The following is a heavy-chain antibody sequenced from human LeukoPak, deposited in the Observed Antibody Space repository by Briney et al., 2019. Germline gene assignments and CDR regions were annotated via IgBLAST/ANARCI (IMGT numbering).Heavy chain of an antibody. CDR2: ITSSSSYI. CDR3: ARWRYRYGRYFDY. J-gene: IGHJ4*02. Sequence: GGSLRLSCAASGFTFSSYTMNWVRQAPGKGPEWVSSITSSSSYIYYADSVKGRFTISRDNAKNSLYLQMNSLRAEDTAVYYCARWRYRYGRYFDYWGQGTLVTVSS. V-gene: IGHV3-21*01. CDR1: GFTFSSYT. D-gene: IGHD5-18*01.